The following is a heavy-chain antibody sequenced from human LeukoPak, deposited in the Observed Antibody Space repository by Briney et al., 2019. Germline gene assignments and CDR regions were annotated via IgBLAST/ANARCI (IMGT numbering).Heavy chain of an antibody. CDR2: IYTSGST. J-gene: IGHJ4*02. Sequence: SETLSLTCTVSGGSISSGSYYWSWIRQPAGKGLEWIGRIYTSGSTNYNPSLKSRVTISVDTSKNQFSLKLSPVTAADTAVYFCAREGDDYHGAFYFDNWGQGTLVTVSS. CDR1: GGSISSGSYY. V-gene: IGHV4-61*02. D-gene: IGHD3-10*01. CDR3: AREGDDYHGAFYFDN.